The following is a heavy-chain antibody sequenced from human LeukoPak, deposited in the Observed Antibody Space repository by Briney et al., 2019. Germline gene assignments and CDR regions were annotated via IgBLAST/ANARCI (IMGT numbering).Heavy chain of an antibody. V-gene: IGHV1-69*06. D-gene: IGHD6-13*01. CDR2: IIPIFGTA. CDR3: ARPIDSSSWFQHQNSYYYMGV. Sequence: SVKVSRKASGGTFSSYAISWVRQAPGQGLEWMGGIIPIFGTANYAQKFRGRVTITADKSTRTAYMELNSLRVEDTAVYYCARPIDSSSWFQHQNSYYYMGVWGKGTTVTVSS. CDR1: GGTFSSYA. J-gene: IGHJ6*03.